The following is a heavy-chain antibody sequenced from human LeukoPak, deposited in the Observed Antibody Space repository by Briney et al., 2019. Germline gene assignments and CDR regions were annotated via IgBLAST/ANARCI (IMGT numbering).Heavy chain of an antibody. D-gene: IGHD3-10*01. CDR1: GYTLTQLS. CDR2: FDPEDGET. J-gene: IGHJ2*01. Sequence: ASVKVSCKVSGYTLTQLSMHWVRQAPGKGPEWMGGFDPEDGETIYAQKFQGRVTMTEDTSTDTAYMELSSLRSEDTAVYYCATEGYYGSGSYWYFDLWGRGTLVTVSS. V-gene: IGHV1-24*01. CDR3: ATEGYYGSGSYWYFDL.